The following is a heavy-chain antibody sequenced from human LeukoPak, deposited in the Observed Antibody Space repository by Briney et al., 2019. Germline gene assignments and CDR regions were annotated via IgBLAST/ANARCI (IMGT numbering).Heavy chain of an antibody. V-gene: IGHV3-23*01. CDR1: GFTFSSYA. Sequence: PGGSLRLSCAASGFTFSSYAMSWVRQAPGKGLEWVSAISGSGGSTYYADSVKGRFTISKDNSKNTLYLQMNSLRAEDTAVYYCAKGGSGSGYTHFDYWGQGTVVTVSS. J-gene: IGHJ4*02. D-gene: IGHD5-12*01. CDR2: ISGSGGST. CDR3: AKGGSGSGYTHFDY.